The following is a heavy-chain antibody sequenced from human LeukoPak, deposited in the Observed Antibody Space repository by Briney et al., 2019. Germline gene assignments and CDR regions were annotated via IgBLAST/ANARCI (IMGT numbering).Heavy chain of an antibody. CDR3: GRDRSSGYGIDY. CDR2: IYSGGST. CDR1: GFTVSSNY. D-gene: IGHD3-22*01. J-gene: IGHJ4*02. Sequence: GGSLRLSRAASGFTVSSNYMSWVRQAPGKGLEWVSVIYSGGSTYYADSVKGRFTISRDNSKNTLYLQINSLRAEDTAVFYCGRDRSSGYGIDYWGQGTLVTVSS. V-gene: IGHV3-53*01.